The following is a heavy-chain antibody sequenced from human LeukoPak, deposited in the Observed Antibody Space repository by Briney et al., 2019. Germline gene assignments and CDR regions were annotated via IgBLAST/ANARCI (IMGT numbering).Heavy chain of an antibody. V-gene: IGHV4-34*01. D-gene: IGHD1-7*01. J-gene: IGHJ4*02. CDR1: GGSFSGYC. CDR3: ARGCGTYVFRAFDY. CDR2: INHSGST. Sequence: PSETLSLTCAVYGGSFSGYCWSWIRQPPGKGLEWIGEINHSGSTNYNPSLKSRVTISVDTSKNQFSLKLSSVTAADTAVYYCARGCGTYVFRAFDYWGQGTLVTVSS.